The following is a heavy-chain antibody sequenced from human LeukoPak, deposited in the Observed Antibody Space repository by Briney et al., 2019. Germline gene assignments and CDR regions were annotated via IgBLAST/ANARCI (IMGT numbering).Heavy chain of an antibody. CDR3: ARGGSGHQLPEFDY. D-gene: IGHD2-2*01. V-gene: IGHV1-2*02. J-gene: IGHJ4*02. CDR2: INPNSGGT. CDR1: GYTFTGYY. Sequence: ALVKVSCKASGYTFTGYYMHWVRQAPGKGLEWMGWINPNSGGTNYAQKFQGRVHMTRDTSISTAYMELSRLRSDDTAVYYCARGGSGHQLPEFDYWGQGTLVTVSS.